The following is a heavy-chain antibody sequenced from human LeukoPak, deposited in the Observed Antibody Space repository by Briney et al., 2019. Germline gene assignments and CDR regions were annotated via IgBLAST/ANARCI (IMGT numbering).Heavy chain of an antibody. V-gene: IGHV5-51*01. CDR2: IYPGDSDT. Sequence: GESLKISCKVSGYSFTNYWIGWVRQMPGKGLEWMGIIYPGDSDTRYSPSFQGQVTISADKSISTAYLQWSSLKASDTAVYYCARGGIPGGNYYREHFDFWGQGTLVTVSS. J-gene: IGHJ4*02. CDR3: ARGGIPGGNYYREHFDF. CDR1: GYSFTNYW. D-gene: IGHD1-26*01.